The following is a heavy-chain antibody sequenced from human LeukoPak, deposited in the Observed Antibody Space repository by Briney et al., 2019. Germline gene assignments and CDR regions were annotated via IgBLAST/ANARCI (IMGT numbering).Heavy chain of an antibody. V-gene: IGHV1-2*02. Sequence: ASVKVSCKASGYSFTDYYMHWVRQAPGQGLEWMGWINLNSGDIKSAQKFQGRVTMTRDTSITTVYMEVSWLTSDDTAIYYCARADRLHGGPYLIGPWGQGTPVTVSS. CDR2: INLNSGDI. CDR3: ARADRLHGGPYLIGP. CDR1: GYSFTDYY. J-gene: IGHJ5*02. D-gene: IGHD2-21*01.